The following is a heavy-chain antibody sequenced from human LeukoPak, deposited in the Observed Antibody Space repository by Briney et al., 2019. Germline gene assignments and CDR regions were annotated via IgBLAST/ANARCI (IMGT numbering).Heavy chain of an antibody. CDR2: ISRTSSYI. CDR3: ARDYYDSSGLDY. V-gene: IGHV3-21*06. J-gene: IGHJ4*02. D-gene: IGHD3-22*01. CDR1: GFTCITTSG. Sequence: GGSLRLSCAASGFTCITTSGMNWVRPAPGRGLEWVASISRTSSYIQYAESVKGRFTISRDNAKNSLFLQMNSLRAEDTAVYYCARDYYDSSGLDYWGQGTLVTVSS.